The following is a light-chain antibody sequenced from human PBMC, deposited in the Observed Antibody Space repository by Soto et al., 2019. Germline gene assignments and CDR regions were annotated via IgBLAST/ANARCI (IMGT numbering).Light chain of an antibody. CDR1: TGAVTSGHY. CDR2: DTS. V-gene: IGLV7-46*01. Sequence: QALVTQEPSLTVSPGGTVTLTCGSSTGAVTSGHYPYWFQQKPGQAPRTLIYDTSNKHSWTPARFSGSLLGGKAALTLSGAQPEDEAEYYRLLSYSGAYYVLGTGTKV. CDR3: LLSYSGAYYV. J-gene: IGLJ1*01.